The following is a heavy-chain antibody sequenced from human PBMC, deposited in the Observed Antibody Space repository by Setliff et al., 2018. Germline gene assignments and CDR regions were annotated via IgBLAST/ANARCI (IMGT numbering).Heavy chain of an antibody. V-gene: IGHV4-39*07. Sequence: KPSETLSLTCTVSGGSVSSASHYWGWIRQAPGKGMEWIGSVYYSGYTYYKPSLQSRVTMSVDTSKNQFSLNLRSVTAADAAVYYCVRDRTAYSYGLDVWGQGTTVTVSS. D-gene: IGHD5-18*01. CDR1: GGSVSSASHY. J-gene: IGHJ6*02. CDR2: VYYSGYT. CDR3: VRDRTAYSYGLDV.